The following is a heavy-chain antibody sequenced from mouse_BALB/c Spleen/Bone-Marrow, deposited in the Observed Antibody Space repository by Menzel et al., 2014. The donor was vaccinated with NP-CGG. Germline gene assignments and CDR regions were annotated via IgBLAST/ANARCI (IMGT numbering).Heavy chain of an antibody. CDR3: ARRGRIAEALGY. CDR2: VNPYNDGT. V-gene: IGHV1-14*01. CDR1: GYTFTSYV. Sequence: VQLQQSGPELVKPGASVKMSCKASGYTFTSYVMHWVKQKPGQGLEWIGYVNPYNDGTKYNEKFEGKATLTSDKSSSTTYKELSSLTSEDSAVYYCARRGRIAEALGYWGQGTTLTVSS. J-gene: IGHJ2*01. D-gene: IGHD6-1*01.